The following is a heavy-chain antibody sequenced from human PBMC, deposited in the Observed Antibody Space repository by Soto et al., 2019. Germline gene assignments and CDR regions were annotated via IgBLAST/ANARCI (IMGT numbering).Heavy chain of an antibody. V-gene: IGHV1-69*13. J-gene: IGHJ4*02. Sequence: ASVKVSCKASGGTFSSYAISWVRQAPGQGLEWMGGIIPIFGTANYAQKFQGRVTITADESTSTAYMELSSLRSEDTAVYYCARGGSSWSHRYYFDYWGQGTLVTVYS. CDR2: IIPIFGTA. CDR3: ARGGSSWSHRYYFDY. CDR1: GGTFSSYA. D-gene: IGHD6-13*01.